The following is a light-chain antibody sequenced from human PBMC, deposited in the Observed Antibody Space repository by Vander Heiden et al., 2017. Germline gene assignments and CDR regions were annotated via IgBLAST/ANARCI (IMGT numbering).Light chain of an antibody. J-gene: IGLJ2*01. V-gene: IGLV1-47*01. Sequence: QSVVTQPPSASGPPGQRVTIACSGSSSNIGRTYLYWYQQPTETAPKLPILRNNQRPSGVPDRFYGSKSGTSAAMASSGLRSEDEADYYCAAWEESLSGLVVGGGTKRTVL. CDR2: RNN. CDR3: AAWEESLSGLV. CDR1: SSNIGRTY.